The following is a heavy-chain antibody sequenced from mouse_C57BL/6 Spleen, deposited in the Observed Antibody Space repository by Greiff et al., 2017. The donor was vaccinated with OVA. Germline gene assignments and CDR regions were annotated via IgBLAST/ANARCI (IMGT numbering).Heavy chain of an antibody. V-gene: IGHV3-5*01. CDR3: ARERYYGSSYFDY. Sequence: EVKLVESGPGLVKPSQTVFLTCTVTGISITTGNYRWSWIRQFPGNKLEWIGYIYYSGTITYNPSLTSRTTLTRDTPKNQFFLEMNSLTAEDTATYYCARERYYGSSYFDYWGQGTTLTVSS. D-gene: IGHD1-1*01. CDR2: IYYSGTI. J-gene: IGHJ2*01. CDR1: GISITTGNYR.